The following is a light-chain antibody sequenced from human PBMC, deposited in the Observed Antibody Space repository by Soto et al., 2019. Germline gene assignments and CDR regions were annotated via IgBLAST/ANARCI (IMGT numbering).Light chain of an antibody. Sequence: AIRMTQSPSSFSASTGDRVTITCRASQGISSYLAWYQQKPGKAPKLLIYAASTLQSGVPSRFSGSGSGTDFTLTISCLQSEDFATYYCRQYYSYPPVTFGGGTKVEIK. CDR3: RQYYSYPPVT. J-gene: IGKJ4*01. CDR2: AAS. CDR1: QGISSY. V-gene: IGKV1-8*01.